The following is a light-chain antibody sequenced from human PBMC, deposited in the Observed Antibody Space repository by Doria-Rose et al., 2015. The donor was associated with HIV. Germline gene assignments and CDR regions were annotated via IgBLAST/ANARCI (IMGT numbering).Light chain of an antibody. J-gene: IGKJ2*02. CDR2: KAS. CDR1: QSITRW. Sequence: DIQLTQSPSTLSASVGDSVTITCRSRQSITRWLAWYQQIPWKAPKLLIYKASLLESGVPSRFSGSGSGTEFTLTISSLQPDDFATYYCQQYNSYSPWTFGPGTKLEIK. V-gene: IGKV1-5*03. CDR3: QQYNSYSPWT.